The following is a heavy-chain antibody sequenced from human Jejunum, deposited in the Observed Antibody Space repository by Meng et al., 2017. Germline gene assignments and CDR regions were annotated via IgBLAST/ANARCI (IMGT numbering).Heavy chain of an antibody. J-gene: IGHJ5*02. CDR1: GNSVPSFDAA. CDR2: TYYRSKWWN. CDR3: ARATPNWYGYGPNWFDP. Sequence: SQTLSLTCAISGNSVPSFDAAWNWIRQSPSRGLEWLESTYYRSKWWNTYAPSVKSRLIINPDTSKNQFSLQLNSVTPEDTAIYYCARATPNWYGYGPNWFDPWGQGPLVTVSS. D-gene: IGHD1-1*01. V-gene: IGHV6-1*01.